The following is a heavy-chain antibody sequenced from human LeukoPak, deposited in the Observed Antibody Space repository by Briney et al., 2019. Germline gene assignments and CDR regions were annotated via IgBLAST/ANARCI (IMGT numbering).Heavy chain of an antibody. D-gene: IGHD6-13*01. V-gene: IGHV3-43*01. CDR1: GFTFDDYS. J-gene: IGHJ4*02. Sequence: GGSLRLSCAASGFTFDDYSMHWVRQAPGKGLEWVSLISWDGGNREYADSVKGRFTISRDNSRNSLFLQMNSLTTEDTAFYYCAKDYSSSGPFDYWGQGTLVTVSS. CDR2: ISWDGGNR. CDR3: AKDYSSSGPFDY.